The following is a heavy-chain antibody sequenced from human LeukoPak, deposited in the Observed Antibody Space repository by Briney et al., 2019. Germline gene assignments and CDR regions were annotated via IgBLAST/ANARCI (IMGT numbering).Heavy chain of an antibody. J-gene: IGHJ4*02. CDR1: GGSISGYY. Sequence: SETLSLTCTVSGGSISGYYGTWIRQAPGKGLEWIGYVYSSGSTTYNPTLKSRVTISVDTSKNQFSLKLNSVTAADTAVYYCARARTRGNNWYFDYWGQGTLVTVSS. CDR2: VYSSGST. D-gene: IGHD1-1*01. CDR3: ARARTRGNNWYFDY. V-gene: IGHV4-59*01.